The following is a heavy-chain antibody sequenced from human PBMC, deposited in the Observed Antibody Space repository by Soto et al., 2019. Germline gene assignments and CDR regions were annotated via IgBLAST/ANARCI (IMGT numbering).Heavy chain of an antibody. CDR1: GVSVSSGDYY. V-gene: IGHV4-31*03. Sequence: QVQLQESGPGLVKPSQTLSLSCNVYGVSVSSGDYYWSWIRQHAGGGLEWIGYIDRSGSTYYKPSLRGRVIMSADTSTNQISLRLLSVTAADTAMYYCARDSGGNSENYYGLDVWGHGTTVTVSS. CDR2: IDRSGST. CDR3: ARDSGGNSENYYGLDV. D-gene: IGHD1-1*01. J-gene: IGHJ6*02.